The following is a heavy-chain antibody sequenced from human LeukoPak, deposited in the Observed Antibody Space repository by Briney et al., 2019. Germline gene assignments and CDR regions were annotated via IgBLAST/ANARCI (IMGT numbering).Heavy chain of an antibody. D-gene: IGHD6-19*01. V-gene: IGHV4-59*08. Sequence: PSETLSLTCTVSGGSISSYYWSWIRQPPGKGLEWIGYIYYSGSTNYNPSLKSRVTISVDTSKNQFSLKLSSVTAADTAVYYCALEAVAGRAFDYWGQGTLVTVSS. CDR1: GGSISSYY. J-gene: IGHJ4*02. CDR2: IYYSGST. CDR3: ALEAVAGRAFDY.